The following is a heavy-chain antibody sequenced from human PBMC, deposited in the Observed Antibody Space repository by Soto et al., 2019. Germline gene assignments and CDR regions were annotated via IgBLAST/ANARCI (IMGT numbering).Heavy chain of an antibody. Sequence: APVRVSCKAPVDTFTGYYMHWVRQDPGQGLELMGWINPNSGGTNYAQKFQGRVTMTRDTSISTAYMELSRLRSDDTAVYYCARDRGIVVVPAATGTPPHGTGLYYYYGMDVWGQGTTVTVSS. CDR3: ARDRGIVVVPAATGTPPHGTGLYYYYGMDV. J-gene: IGHJ6*02. D-gene: IGHD2-2*01. CDR2: INPNSGGT. V-gene: IGHV1-2*02. CDR1: VDTFTGYY.